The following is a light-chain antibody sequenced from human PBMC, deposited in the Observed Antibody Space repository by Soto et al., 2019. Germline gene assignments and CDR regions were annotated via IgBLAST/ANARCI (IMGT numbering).Light chain of an antibody. CDR1: SSDVGGYNY. CDR2: EVS. CDR3: SSYTSSSLGV. Sequence: QSVLTQPPSASGSPGQSVTISCTGTSSDVGGYNYVSWYQQHPGKAPKLMIYEVSKRPSGVPDRFSGSKSGNTASLTVSGLQAEDEADYYCSSYTSSSLGVFGTGTKVTVL. J-gene: IGLJ1*01. V-gene: IGLV2-8*01.